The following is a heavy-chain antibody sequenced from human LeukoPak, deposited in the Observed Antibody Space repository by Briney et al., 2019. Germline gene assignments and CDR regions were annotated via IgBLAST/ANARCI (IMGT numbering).Heavy chain of an antibody. V-gene: IGHV1-18*04. CDR1: GYTFTSHG. D-gene: IGHD3-22*01. CDR2: ISTYNVNT. J-gene: IGHJ5*02. CDR3: ARDQYYDSKGWFDP. Sequence: ASVKVSCKASGYTFTSHGITWVRQAPGQGLEWMGWISTYNVNTNYAQKLQGRITMTTDTSTSTAYMELRSLRSDDTAVYYCARDQYYDSKGWFDPWGQGTLVTVSS.